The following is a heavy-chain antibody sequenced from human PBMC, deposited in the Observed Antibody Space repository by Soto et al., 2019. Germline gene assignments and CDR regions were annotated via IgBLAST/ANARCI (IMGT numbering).Heavy chain of an antibody. CDR2: ISGSDGRT. V-gene: IGHV3-23*01. Sequence: EVQILESGGGLVQPGGSLRLSCAASGFTFSSSAMNWVRQAPGKGLGWVSVISGSDGRTYYADSVKGRFTISRDNSKNTLYLDMNSLRAEDTAVYYCAKSLNINWKNWFDPWGLGTLVTVSS. CDR1: GFTFSSSA. J-gene: IGHJ5*02. CDR3: AKSLNINWKNWFDP. D-gene: IGHD1-1*01.